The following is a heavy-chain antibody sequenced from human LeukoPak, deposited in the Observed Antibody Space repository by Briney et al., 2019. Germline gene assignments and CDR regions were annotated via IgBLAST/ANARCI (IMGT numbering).Heavy chain of an antibody. CDR2: VYYSGTT. CDR3: ARLSSLANIAARGRTWLDP. J-gene: IGHJ5*02. D-gene: IGHD6-6*01. V-gene: IGHV4-39*07. CDR1: GGSMSTYY. Sequence: SETLSLTCTVSGGSMSTYYWGWIRQPPGKALEWIGSVYYSGTTSYNPSLKSRVTISVDMSKNHFSLRLRSVTAADTAVYYCARLSSLANIAARGRTWLDPWGQGSLVTVSS.